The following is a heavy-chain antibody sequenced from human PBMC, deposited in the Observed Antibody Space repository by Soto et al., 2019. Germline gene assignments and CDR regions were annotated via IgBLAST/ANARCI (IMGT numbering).Heavy chain of an antibody. CDR2: INHSGST. V-gene: IGHV4-34*01. D-gene: IGHD5-12*01. J-gene: IGHJ4*02. CDR1: GGSFSGYY. CDR3: ARGRWLRSAFDY. Sequence: QVQLQQWGAGLLKPSETQSLTCAVYGGSFSGYYWSWIRQPPGKGLEWIGEINHSGSTNYNPSLKRRVTLSVDTSKTQFSLKLSSVTAADTAVYYCARGRWLRSAFDYWGQGTLVTVSS.